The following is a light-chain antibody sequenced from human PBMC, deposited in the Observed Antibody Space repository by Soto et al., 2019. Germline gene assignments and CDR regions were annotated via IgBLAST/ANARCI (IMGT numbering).Light chain of an antibody. J-gene: IGKJ3*01. CDR1: QDISND. V-gene: IGKV1-33*01. Sequence: DIQMTQSPSSLSASVGDRVTITCQASQDISNDLNWYQQKPGKAPKLLIYDASNLETGVPSRFSGSGSGTDFTFTISSLQPEDTATYYCQQYDNLPPFTFGPGTKVDIK. CDR3: QQYDNLPPFT. CDR2: DAS.